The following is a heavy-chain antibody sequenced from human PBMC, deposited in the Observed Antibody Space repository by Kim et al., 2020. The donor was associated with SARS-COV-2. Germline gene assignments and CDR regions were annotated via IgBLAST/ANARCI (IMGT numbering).Heavy chain of an antibody. D-gene: IGHD3-16*02. CDR2: GGT. J-gene: IGHJ4*02. V-gene: IGHV1-2*02. Sequence: GGTNYAQECQGGVTMTRDTSISTVYLELTSLRSDDTAVYYCARSSLLDFDYWGQGTLVTVSS. CDR3: ARSSLLDFDY.